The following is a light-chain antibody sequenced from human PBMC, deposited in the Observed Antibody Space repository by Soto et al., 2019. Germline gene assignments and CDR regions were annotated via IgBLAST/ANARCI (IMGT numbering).Light chain of an antibody. CDR1: QGITRY. J-gene: IGKJ2*01. V-gene: IGKV1-9*01. CDR2: AAS. CDR3: QQVDSYPYT. Sequence: DIQLTQSPSFLSASVGDRVTITCRASQGITRYLAWYQQKPGKAPKLLIYAASTLESGVPSRFSGRCSGTEFTLSITSLQPEDFSTYYCQQVDSYPYTFGQGTKVDIK.